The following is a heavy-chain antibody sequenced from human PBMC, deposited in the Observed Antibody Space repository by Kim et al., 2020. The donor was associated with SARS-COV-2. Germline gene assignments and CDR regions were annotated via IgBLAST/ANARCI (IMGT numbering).Heavy chain of an antibody. CDR1: GGTFSSHS. J-gene: IGHJ4*02. CDR3: ARDRGFGNHIDY. Sequence: SVKVSCKASGGTFSSHSISWVRQAPGQGLEWMGGIIPIFGTTNYAQKFQGRVTITADESTSTAYMELSSLRSEDTAVYYCARDRGFGNHIDYWGQGTLVIVSS. CDR2: IIPIFGTT. V-gene: IGHV1-69*13. D-gene: IGHD3-10*01.